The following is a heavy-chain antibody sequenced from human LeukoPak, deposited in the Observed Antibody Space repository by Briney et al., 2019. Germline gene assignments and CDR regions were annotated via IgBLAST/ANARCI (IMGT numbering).Heavy chain of an antibody. CDR2: INHSGST. CDR1: GGSFSGYY. D-gene: IGHD2-2*01. CDR3: ARVFDCSSTSCYFEWYYYYGMDV. V-gene: IGHV4-34*01. J-gene: IGHJ6*02. Sequence: SETLSLTCAVYGGSFSGYYWSWIRQPPGKGLEWIGEINHSGSTNYNPSLKSRVTISVDTSKNQFSLKLSSVTAADTAVYYCARVFDCSSTSCYFEWYYYYGMDVWGQGTTVTVSS.